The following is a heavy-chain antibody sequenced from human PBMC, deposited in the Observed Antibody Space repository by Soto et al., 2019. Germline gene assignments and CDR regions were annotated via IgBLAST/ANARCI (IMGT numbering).Heavy chain of an antibody. Sequence: SVKVSCKASGGTFSSYAISWVRQAPGQGLEWMGGIIPIFGTANYAQKFQGRVTITADESTSTAYMELSSLRSEDTAVYYCASGTYYYGSGSYYRDYWGQGTLVTVSS. J-gene: IGHJ4*02. D-gene: IGHD3-10*01. CDR3: ASGTYYYGSGSYYRDY. V-gene: IGHV1-69*13. CDR1: GGTFSSYA. CDR2: IIPIFGTA.